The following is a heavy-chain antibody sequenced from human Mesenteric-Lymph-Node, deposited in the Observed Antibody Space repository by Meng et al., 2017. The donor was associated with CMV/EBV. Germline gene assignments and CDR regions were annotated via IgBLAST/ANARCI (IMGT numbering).Heavy chain of an antibody. CDR3: ARGEVVPASSNWFDP. CDR2: ISYRGNT. V-gene: IGHV4-61*01. J-gene: IGHJ5*02. D-gene: IGHD2-2*01. Sequence: SGGSVSSSSYYWSWIRQPPGKGLEWIGYISYRGNTNYNPSLRSRVSISVDTSRDQFSLRLSSVTAADTAVYYCARGEVVPASSNWFDPWGQGTLVTVSS. CDR1: GGSVSSSSYY.